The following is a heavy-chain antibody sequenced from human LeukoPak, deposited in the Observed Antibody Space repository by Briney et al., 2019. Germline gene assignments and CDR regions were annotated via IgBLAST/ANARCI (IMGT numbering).Heavy chain of an antibody. J-gene: IGHJ4*02. V-gene: IGHV4-39*01. CDR1: GGSIRRSDYC. D-gene: IGHD3-10*01. CDR2: ITYGGTT. Sequence: SETLSLTCFVSGGSIRRSDYCWSWIRQPPGEEVEWIASITYGGTTYYSPSLQSRVTISVDTSKNQFSLRLNSVTAADTAVYFCARYVVYGSGKYYFDYWGQGSLVTVSS. CDR3: ARYVVYGSGKYYFDY.